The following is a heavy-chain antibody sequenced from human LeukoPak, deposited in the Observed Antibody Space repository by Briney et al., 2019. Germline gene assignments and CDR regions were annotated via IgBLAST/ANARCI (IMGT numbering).Heavy chain of an antibody. CDR1: GGSISRYY. D-gene: IGHD6-19*01. J-gene: IGHJ5*02. CDR2: IYYRGSP. V-gene: IGHV4-59*08. Sequence: SDTLSLTYTVSGGSISRYYWIWIRQPPGRGREGSGYIYYRGSPKHNPSLKTRVTISEDTSKHQYSLKLSSVTAADTAVYYCARGSYSSGWYWFDPWGQGTLVTVSS. CDR3: ARGSYSSGWYWFDP.